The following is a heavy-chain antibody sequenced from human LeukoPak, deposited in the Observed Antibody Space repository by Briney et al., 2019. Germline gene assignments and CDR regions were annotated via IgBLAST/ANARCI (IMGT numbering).Heavy chain of an antibody. D-gene: IGHD3-22*01. CDR1: GFTFSNYA. CDR2: ITNGGGNT. J-gene: IGHJ4*02. Sequence: GGSLRLSCAASGFTFSNYAISWVRQAPGKGLEWVSGITNGGGNTNYADSVKVRFTISRDNAKNTLYLQMDSLRAEDTAIYYCAKGATSAYFSPLDSWGQGTLVTVSS. V-gene: IGHV3-23*01. CDR3: AKGATSAYFSPLDS.